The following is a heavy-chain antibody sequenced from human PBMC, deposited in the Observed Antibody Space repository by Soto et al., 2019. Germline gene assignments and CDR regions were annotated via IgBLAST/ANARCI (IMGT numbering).Heavy chain of an antibody. J-gene: IGHJ4*02. CDR1: GGSISSGGYY. Sequence: PSETLSLTCTVSGGSISSGGYYWSWIRQHPGKGLEWIGYIYYSGSTYYNPSLKSRVTISVDTSKNQFSLKLSSVTAADTAVYYCARATGEKYYDVWSGSAEHKYDFDYWGQGTLVTGSS. CDR3: ARATGEKYYDVWSGSAEHKYDFDY. CDR2: IYYSGST. D-gene: IGHD3-3*01. V-gene: IGHV4-31*03.